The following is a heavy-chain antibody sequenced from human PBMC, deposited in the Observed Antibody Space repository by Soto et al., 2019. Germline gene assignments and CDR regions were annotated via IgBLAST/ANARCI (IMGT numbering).Heavy chain of an antibody. D-gene: IGHD3-10*01. Sequence: EVQLLESGGGLVQPGGSLRLSCAASGFTFSSYAMSWVRQAPGKGLEWVSAISGSGGSTYYADSVKGRFTISRDNSKNTLYLQMNSLRAEDTAVYYCATIFMVRGVINPLDYWGQGTLVTVSS. J-gene: IGHJ4*02. CDR2: ISGSGGST. CDR3: ATIFMVRGVINPLDY. V-gene: IGHV3-23*01. CDR1: GFTFSSYA.